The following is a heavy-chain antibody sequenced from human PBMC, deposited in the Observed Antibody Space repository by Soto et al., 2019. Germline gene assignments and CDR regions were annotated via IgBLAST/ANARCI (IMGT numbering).Heavy chain of an antibody. V-gene: IGHV4-59*01. D-gene: IGHD1-1*01. J-gene: IGHJ2*01. Sequence: SETLSLTCVVSGGSISRYYLSWIRQTPGKGLEWIGYLYNTGSTIYNPSLESRVTISVDTSKNQFSLKLNSVTAADTAVYYCAGTENYWYFHLWGRGTLVTVSS. CDR1: GGSISRYY. CDR3: AGTENYWYFHL. CDR2: LYNTGST.